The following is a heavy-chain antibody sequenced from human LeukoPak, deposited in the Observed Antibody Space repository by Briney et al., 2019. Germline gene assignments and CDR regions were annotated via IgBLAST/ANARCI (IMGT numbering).Heavy chain of an antibody. J-gene: IGHJ4*02. D-gene: IGHD3-22*01. CDR1: GFTFDDYA. Sequence: GGSLRLSCAASGFTFDDYAMHWVRQAPGKGLEWVANIKQDGSEKYYVDSVKGRFTISRDNAKDSLYLQMNSLRAEDTAVYYCARENGYYYDSSGITALDYWGQGTLVTVSS. V-gene: IGHV3-7*01. CDR3: ARENGYYYDSSGITALDY. CDR2: IKQDGSEK.